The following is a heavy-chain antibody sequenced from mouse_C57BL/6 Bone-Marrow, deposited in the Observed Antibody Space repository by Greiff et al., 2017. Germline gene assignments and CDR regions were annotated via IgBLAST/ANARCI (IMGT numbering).Heavy chain of an antibody. CDR3: TTPYDYDDPRGFVY. J-gene: IGHJ3*01. V-gene: IGHV14-4*01. CDR2: IDPENGDT. CDR1: GFNIKDDY. Sequence: VQLQQSGAELVRPGASVKLSCTASGFNIKDDYMHWVKQRPEQGLEWIGWIDPENGDTEYASKFQGKATITADTSSNTAYLQLSSLTSEDTAVYYCTTPYDYDDPRGFVYWGQGTLVTVSA. D-gene: IGHD2-4*01.